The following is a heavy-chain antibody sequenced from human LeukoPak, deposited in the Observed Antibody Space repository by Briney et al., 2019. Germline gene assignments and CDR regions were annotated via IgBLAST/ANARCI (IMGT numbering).Heavy chain of an antibody. CDR3: ARHDHWYGGN. Sequence: PSETLSLTCAVSGGSISSSNWWSWVRQPPGKGLEWIGEIYHSGSTNYNPSLKSRVTISLDKSKNQFSLKLISVTAADTAVYYCARHDHWYGGNWGQGTLVTVSS. D-gene: IGHD4-23*01. CDR2: IYHSGST. V-gene: IGHV4-4*02. CDR1: GGSISSSNW. J-gene: IGHJ4*02.